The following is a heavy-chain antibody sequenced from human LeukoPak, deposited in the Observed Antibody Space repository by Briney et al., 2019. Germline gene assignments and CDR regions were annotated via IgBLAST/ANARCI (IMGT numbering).Heavy chain of an antibody. Sequence: GRCLRLSCAVSGFTFSTFWMRWVRQAPGRGLGWVANIRQDGGEKYYVDSVKGRFTIARHNAKNSLYLQVDSLIAEDTAVYYCARDTVGWGQGTLVTVSS. D-gene: IGHD4-17*01. CDR2: IRQDGGEK. CDR1: GFTFSTFW. J-gene: IGHJ4*02. CDR3: ARDTVG. V-gene: IGHV3-7*01.